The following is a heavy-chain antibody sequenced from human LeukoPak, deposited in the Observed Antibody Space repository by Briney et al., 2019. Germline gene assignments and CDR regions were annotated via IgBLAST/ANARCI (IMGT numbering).Heavy chain of an antibody. Sequence: SETLSLTCTVSGYSISSGYYWGWIRQPPGKGLEWIGSIYHSGSTYYNPSLKSRVTISVDTSKNQFSLKLSSVTAADTAVYYCASLGELSLFYFEYWGQGTLVTVSS. CDR1: GYSISSGYY. CDR3: ASLGELSLFYFEY. D-gene: IGHD3-16*02. CDR2: IYHSGST. J-gene: IGHJ4*02. V-gene: IGHV4-38-2*02.